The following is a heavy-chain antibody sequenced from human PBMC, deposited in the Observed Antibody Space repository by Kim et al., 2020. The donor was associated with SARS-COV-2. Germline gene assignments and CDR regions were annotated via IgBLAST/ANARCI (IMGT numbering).Heavy chain of an antibody. CDR3: ARSSYYYGSGTYRRGWFDP. Sequence: SETLSLTCAVYDESFSSYYWSWIRQPPGKGLEWIGKINHGGSTDYNPSLKSRVTISVDTSNNQFSLKLSSVTAADTAVYYCARSSYYYGSGTYRRGWFDPWGQGSLVTVSS. CDR1: DESFSSYY. V-gene: IGHV4-34*01. CDR2: INHGGST. D-gene: IGHD3-10*01. J-gene: IGHJ5*02.